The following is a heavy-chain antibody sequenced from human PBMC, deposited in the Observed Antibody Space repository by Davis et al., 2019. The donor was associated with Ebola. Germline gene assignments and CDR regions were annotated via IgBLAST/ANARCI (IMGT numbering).Heavy chain of an antibody. D-gene: IGHD1-26*01. CDR2: ISSRGDYT. J-gene: IGHJ4*02. V-gene: IGHV3-11*06. CDR3: ARDMPSVGATSY. Sequence: LSLTCAASGFPFSDYYMSWIRQAPGKGLEWISYISSRGDYTNYADSVKGRFAISRDNAKNSLYLQMNSLRAEDTAIYYCARDMPSVGATSYWGQGTLVTVSS. CDR1: GFPFSDYY.